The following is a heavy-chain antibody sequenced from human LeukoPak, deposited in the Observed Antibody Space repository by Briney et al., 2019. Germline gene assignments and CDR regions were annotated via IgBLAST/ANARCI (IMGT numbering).Heavy chain of an antibody. V-gene: IGHV3-23*01. Sequence: GGSLRLSCAASGFTFSSHAMSWVRQAPGKGLEWVSAIGGGGSNTYYADSVKGRFTISRDNSKNTLYLQMNSLRAEDTAVYYCAKTYYYGSGSSVWYYFDYWGQGTLVTVSS. CDR2: IGGGGSNT. J-gene: IGHJ4*02. CDR3: AKTYYYGSGSSVWYYFDY. CDR1: GFTFSSHA. D-gene: IGHD3-10*01.